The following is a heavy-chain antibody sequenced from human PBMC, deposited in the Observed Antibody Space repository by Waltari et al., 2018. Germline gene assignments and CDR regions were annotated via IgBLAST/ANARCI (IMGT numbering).Heavy chain of an antibody. V-gene: IGHV4-38-2*01. D-gene: IGHD4-17*01. CDR1: GYSISSGYY. J-gene: IGHJ4*02. Sequence: QVQLQESGPGLVKPSETLSLTCAVSGYSISSGYYWGWIRQPPGKGLEWIGSIYHSGSTYYNPSRKSRGTISVDTSKNQFSLKLSSVTAADTAVYYCARSPISTVTPPYFDYWGQGTLVTVSS. CDR2: IYHSGST. CDR3: ARSPISTVTPPYFDY.